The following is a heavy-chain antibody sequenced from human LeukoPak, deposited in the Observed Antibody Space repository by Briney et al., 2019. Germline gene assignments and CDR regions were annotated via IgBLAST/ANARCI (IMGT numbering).Heavy chain of an antibody. D-gene: IGHD2-15*01. J-gene: IGHJ5*02. CDR1: GFTFSSYW. Sequence: QTGGSLRLSCAASGFTFSSYWMHWVRQAPGKGLVWVSRIHSDGTTTSYADSVKGRFTVSRDNAKKTLYLQMNSLRAEDTAVYYCARGRYCTVGSCSSAWFDPWGQGALVTVSS. CDR2: IHSDGTTT. V-gene: IGHV3-74*01. CDR3: ARGRYCTVGSCSSAWFDP.